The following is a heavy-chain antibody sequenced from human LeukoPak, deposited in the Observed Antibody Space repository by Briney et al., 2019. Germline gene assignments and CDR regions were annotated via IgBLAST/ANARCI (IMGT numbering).Heavy chain of an antibody. D-gene: IGHD7-27*01. Sequence: SETLSLTCAVSGGSISSGSYSWSWIRQPPGKGLEWIGYIYPRGSTYYNPSLKSRVILSLDKSANQFSLNLSSVTAADTAVYYCARFSSRAMGNYLDFWGQGTLVTVSS. CDR3: ARFSSRAMGNYLDF. J-gene: IGHJ4*02. CDR2: IYPRGST. V-gene: IGHV4-30-2*01. CDR1: GGSISSGSYS.